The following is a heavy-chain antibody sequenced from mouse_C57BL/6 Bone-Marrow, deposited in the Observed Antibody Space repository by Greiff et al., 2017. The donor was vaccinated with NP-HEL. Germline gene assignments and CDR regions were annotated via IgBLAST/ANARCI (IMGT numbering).Heavy chain of an antibody. CDR2: IYPGSGNT. J-gene: IGHJ2*01. V-gene: IGHV1-76*01. D-gene: IGHD1-1*01. Sequence: VQLKESGAELVRPGASVKLSCKASGYTFTDYYINWVKQRPGQGLEWIARIYPGSGNTYYNEKFKGKATLTAEKSSSTAYMQLSSLTSEDSAVYFCARFSSSYFDYWGQGTTLTVSS. CDR3: ARFSSSYFDY. CDR1: GYTFTDYY.